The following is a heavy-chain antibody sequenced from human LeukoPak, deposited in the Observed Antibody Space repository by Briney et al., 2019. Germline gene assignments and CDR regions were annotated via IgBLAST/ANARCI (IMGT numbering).Heavy chain of an antibody. J-gene: IGHJ6*02. CDR1: GYSFGSFW. Sequence: GDSRRISGEGSGYSFGSFWIGWVGQMPGEGLVWMGIIYPGDSDTRYSPAFQGQITISVDKSISTAYLHWSSLKASDTAIYYCSRSNTFYGMDVWGQGTTVTVSS. V-gene: IGHV5-51*01. D-gene: IGHD2/OR15-2a*01. CDR2: IYPGDSDT. CDR3: SRSNTFYGMDV.